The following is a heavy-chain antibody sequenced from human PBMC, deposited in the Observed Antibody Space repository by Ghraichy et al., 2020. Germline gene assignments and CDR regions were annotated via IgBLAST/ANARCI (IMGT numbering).Heavy chain of an antibody. D-gene: IGHD1-26*01. CDR3: ARDRGSHSYCYYGMDV. V-gene: IGHV3-21*01. Sequence: GGSLRLSCAASGITVSSYSMNWVRQAPGKGLEWVSSISSSSSYIYYADSVKGRFTISRDNAKNSLYLQMNSLRAEDTAVYYCARDRGSHSYCYYGMDVWGQGTTVTVSS. CDR2: ISSSSSYI. J-gene: IGHJ6*02. CDR1: GITVSSYS.